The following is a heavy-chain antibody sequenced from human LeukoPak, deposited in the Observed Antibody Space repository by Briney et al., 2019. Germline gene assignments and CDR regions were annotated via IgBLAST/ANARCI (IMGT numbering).Heavy chain of an antibody. CDR2: INHSGST. CDR1: GGSFSGYY. D-gene: IGHD6-6*01. V-gene: IGHV4-34*01. CDR3: ARGPSSIAARPSLGFDY. Sequence: PETLSLTCAVYGGSFSGYYWSWIRQPPGKGLEWIGEINHSGSTNYNPSLKSRVTISVDTSKNQFSLKLSSVTAADTAVYYCARGPSSIAARPSLGFDYWGQGTLVTVSS. J-gene: IGHJ4*02.